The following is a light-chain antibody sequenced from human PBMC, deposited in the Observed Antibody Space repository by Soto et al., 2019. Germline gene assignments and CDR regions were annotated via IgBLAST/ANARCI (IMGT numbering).Light chain of an antibody. CDR3: QQRNYWLIT. CDR2: DAS. CDR1: ESVGSY. V-gene: IGKV3-11*01. Sequence: EIVLTQSPATLSLSPGEGVTLSCRAGESVGSYLACYQRKLGQARMLLIYDASKRATGIPARFSGSGSGTVFTLTINRLEPEDFAVYYCQQRNYWLITFGQGTRLQIK. J-gene: IGKJ5*01.